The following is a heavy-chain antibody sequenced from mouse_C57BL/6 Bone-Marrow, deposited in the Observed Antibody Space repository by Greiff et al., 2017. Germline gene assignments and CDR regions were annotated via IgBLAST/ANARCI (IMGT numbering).Heavy chain of an antibody. Sequence: EVQLQQSGPELVKPGASVKISCKASGYTFTDYYMNWVKQSHGKSLEWIGDINPNNGGTSYNQKFKGKATLTVDKSSSTAYMELRSLTSEDSAVYYCARGLYYGSSYWFAYWGQGTLVTVSA. V-gene: IGHV1-26*01. CDR2: INPNNGGT. D-gene: IGHD1-1*01. CDR3: ARGLYYGSSYWFAY. CDR1: GYTFTDYY. J-gene: IGHJ3*01.